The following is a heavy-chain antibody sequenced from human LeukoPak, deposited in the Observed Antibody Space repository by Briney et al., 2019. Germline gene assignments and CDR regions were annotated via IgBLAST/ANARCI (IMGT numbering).Heavy chain of an antibody. J-gene: IGHJ4*02. CDR1: GYTFTSYG. D-gene: IGHD3-22*01. Sequence: ASVKVSCKASGYTFTSYGISWVRQAPGQGLEWMGWISAYNGNTNYAQKLQGRVTMTTDTSASTAYMELSSLRSEDTAVYYCAGTYYYDSSGYYPAFDYWGQGTLVTVSS. CDR2: ISAYNGNT. CDR3: AGTYYYDSSGYYPAFDY. V-gene: IGHV1-18*01.